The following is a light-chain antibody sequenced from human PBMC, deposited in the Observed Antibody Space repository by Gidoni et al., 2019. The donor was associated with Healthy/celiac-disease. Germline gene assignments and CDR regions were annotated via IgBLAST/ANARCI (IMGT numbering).Light chain of an antibody. Sequence: QSVLTQPPSVSAAPGQKVTSSCSGSSSNIGNNYVSWYQQLPGTAHKLLIYDNNKRPSGIPDRFSGSKSGTSATLGITGLQTGDEADYYCGTWDSSLSAGVVFGGGTKLTVL. CDR1: SSNIGNNY. J-gene: IGLJ2*01. CDR3: GTWDSSLSAGVV. CDR2: DNN. V-gene: IGLV1-51*01.